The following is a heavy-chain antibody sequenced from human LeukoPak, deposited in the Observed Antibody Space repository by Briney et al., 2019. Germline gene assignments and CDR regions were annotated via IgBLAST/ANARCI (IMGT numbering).Heavy chain of an antibody. Sequence: PGGSLRLSCAASGFTFSSYAMSWVRQAPGKGLEWVSAISGSGGSTYYADSVKGRFTISRDNSKNTLYLQMNSLRAEDTAVYYCAKGTYYYDSSGYALIDYWGQGTLVTVSS. V-gene: IGHV3-23*01. J-gene: IGHJ4*02. CDR2: ISGSGGST. CDR1: GFTFSSYA. CDR3: AKGTYYYDSSGYALIDY. D-gene: IGHD3-22*01.